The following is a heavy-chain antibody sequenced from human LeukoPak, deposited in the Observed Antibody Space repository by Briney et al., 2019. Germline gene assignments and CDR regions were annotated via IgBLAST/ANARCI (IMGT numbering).Heavy chain of an antibody. D-gene: IGHD4-23*01. CDR2: IYHSGST. CDR1: GGSISSGGYS. Sequence: SETLSLTCAVSGGSISSGGYSWSWIRQPPGKGLEWIGYIYHSGSTYYNPSLKSRVTISVDRSKNQFPLKLSSVTAADTAVYYCAVNSDTDAFDIWGQGTMVTVPS. V-gene: IGHV4-30-2*01. CDR3: AVNSDTDAFDI. J-gene: IGHJ3*02.